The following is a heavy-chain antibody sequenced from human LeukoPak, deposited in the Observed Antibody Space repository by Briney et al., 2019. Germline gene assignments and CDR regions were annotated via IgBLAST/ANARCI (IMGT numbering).Heavy chain of an antibody. J-gene: IGHJ4*02. Sequence: SETLSLTCAVFGGSFSDYYWSWIRQPPGKGLEWIGEINHSGSTNYNPSLKSRVTISVDTSKNQFSLKLSSVTAADTAVYYCARRPAGIAARPFDYWGQGTLVTVSS. CDR1: GGSFSDYY. CDR3: ARRPAGIAARPFDY. V-gene: IGHV4-34*01. D-gene: IGHD6-13*01. CDR2: INHSGST.